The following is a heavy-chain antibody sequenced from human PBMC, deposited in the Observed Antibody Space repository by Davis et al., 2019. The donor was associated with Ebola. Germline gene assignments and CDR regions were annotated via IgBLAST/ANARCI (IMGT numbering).Heavy chain of an antibody. CDR1: GGSFSGYY. CDR2: INHSGST. Sequence: SETLSLTCAVYGGSFSGYYWSWIRQPPGKGLEWIGEINHSGSTNYNPSLKSRVTISVDTSKNQFSLKLSSVIAADTAVYYCARGPTVTGMDVWGQGTTVTVSS. V-gene: IGHV4-34*01. J-gene: IGHJ6*02. D-gene: IGHD4-17*01. CDR3: ARGPTVTGMDV.